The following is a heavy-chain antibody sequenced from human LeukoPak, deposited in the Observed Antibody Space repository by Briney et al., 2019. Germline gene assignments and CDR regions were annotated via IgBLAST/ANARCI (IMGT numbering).Heavy chain of an antibody. CDR1: GFMFDDSA. J-gene: IGHJ4*02. D-gene: IGHD2-15*01. V-gene: IGHV3-43*02. CDR3: AKEGYSHTSNYFDN. Sequence: GGSLTLSCAASGFMFDDSAMHWVRQAAGKGLEWVSLISGDGVSTFDADSVKGRFTISRDSSKNSLSLQMDSLTTEDTALYYCAKEGYSHTSNYFDNWGQGILVTVSS. CDR2: ISGDGVST.